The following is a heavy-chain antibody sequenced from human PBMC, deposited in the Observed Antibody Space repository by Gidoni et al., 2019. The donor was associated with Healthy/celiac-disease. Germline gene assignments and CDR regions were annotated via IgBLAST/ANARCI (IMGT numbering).Heavy chain of an antibody. J-gene: IGHJ3*02. CDR1: GGSISSSSYY. CDR3: ARGWIRAFDI. V-gene: IGHV4-39*01. Sequence: QLPLQASGPGLVTPSETLSLTCTVPGGSISSSSYYWGWIRQPPGKGLEWIGSIYYSGSTYHNPALKSRGTIYLDTSKIQFSLKLSSVTAADTAVYYCARGWIRAFDIWGQGTMVTVSS. D-gene: IGHD5-12*01. CDR2: IYYSGST.